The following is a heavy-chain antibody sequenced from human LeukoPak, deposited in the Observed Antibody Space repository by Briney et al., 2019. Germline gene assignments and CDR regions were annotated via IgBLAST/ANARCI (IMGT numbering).Heavy chain of an antibody. CDR2: ISYSGGT. Sequence: SETPSLTCTVSGGSISSYYWSWIRQPPGKGLERIGYISYSGGTDYNPSLKSRVTISLDTSKNQFSLRLSSVTAADTAAYYCARETRLHSGSYSNDAFDIWGQGTMVTVSS. V-gene: IGHV4-59*01. CDR1: GGSISSYY. CDR3: ARETRLHSGSYSNDAFDI. J-gene: IGHJ3*02. D-gene: IGHD1-26*01.